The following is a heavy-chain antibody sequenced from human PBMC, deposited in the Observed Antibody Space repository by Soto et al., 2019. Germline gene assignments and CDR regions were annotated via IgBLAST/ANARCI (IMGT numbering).Heavy chain of an antibody. CDR1: GYTFTSYG. D-gene: IGHD3-3*01. CDR2: ISAYNGNT. CDR3: VRVGDYDFSDLGDYYYYYGMDV. V-gene: IGHV1-18*04. Sequence: ASVKVSCKASGYTFTSYGISWVRQAPGQGLEWMGWISAYNGNTNYAQKLQGRVTMTTDTSTSTAYMELRSLRSDDTAVYYCVRVGDYDFSDLGDYYYYYGMDVWGQGTTVTVSS. J-gene: IGHJ6*02.